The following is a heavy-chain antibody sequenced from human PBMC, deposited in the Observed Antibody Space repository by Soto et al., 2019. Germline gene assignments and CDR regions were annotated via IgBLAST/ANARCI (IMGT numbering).Heavy chain of an antibody. Sequence: QVQLVQSGAEVKKPRASVKVSCKASGYTFTSYGISWVRQAPGQGLEWMGWISAYNGNTNYAQKLQGRVTMTTDTSTSTAYMELRSLRSDDTAVYYCAREYCSGGSCSGYYGMDVWGQGTTVTVSS. CDR1: GYTFTSYG. V-gene: IGHV1-18*01. J-gene: IGHJ6*02. CDR2: ISAYNGNT. D-gene: IGHD2-15*01. CDR3: AREYCSGGSCSGYYGMDV.